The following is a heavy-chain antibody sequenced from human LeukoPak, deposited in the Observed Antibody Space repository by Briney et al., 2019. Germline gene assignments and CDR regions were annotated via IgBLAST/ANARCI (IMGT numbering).Heavy chain of an antibody. CDR3: ARREFNQSRSFFGH. D-gene: IGHD6-13*01. Sequence: SETLSLTCTVSGDSIGGSSYYWAWVRQPPGKGLEWTGSIFYSGSTYYNPSLKRRVTISVDTSKNQFSLNVYPVTAPDTATYYWARREFNQSRSFFGHGGRETRVTVSS. CDR2: IFYSGST. J-gene: IGHJ4*02. V-gene: IGHV4-39*01. CDR1: GDSIGGSSYY.